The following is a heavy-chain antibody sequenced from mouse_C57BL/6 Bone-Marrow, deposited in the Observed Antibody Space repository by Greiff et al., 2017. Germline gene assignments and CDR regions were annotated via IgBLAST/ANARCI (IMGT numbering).Heavy chain of an antibody. V-gene: IGHV5-12*01. J-gene: IGHJ3*01. CDR3: ARQRDYAWFAY. CDR1: GFTFSDYY. D-gene: IGHD2-4*01. CDR2: ISNGGGST. Sequence: EVHLVESGGGLVQPGGSLKLSCAASGFTFSDYYMYWVRQTPEKRLEWVAYISNGGGSTYYPDTVKGRFTISRDNAKNTLYLQMSRLKSEDTAMYYCARQRDYAWFAYWGQGTLVTVSA.